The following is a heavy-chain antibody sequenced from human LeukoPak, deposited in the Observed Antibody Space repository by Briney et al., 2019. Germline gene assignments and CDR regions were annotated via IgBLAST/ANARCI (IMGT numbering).Heavy chain of an antibody. CDR2: ISYDGSNK. Sequence: GGSLRLSCAASGFTFSSYAMHWVRQAPGKGLEWVAVISYDGSNKYYADSVKGRFTISRDNSKNTLYLQMNSLRAEDTAVYYCARDLPPSGSYFYYYYGMDVWGQGTTVTVSS. J-gene: IGHJ6*02. V-gene: IGHV3-30-3*01. CDR3: ARDLPPSGSYFYYYYGMDV. D-gene: IGHD1-26*01. CDR1: GFTFSSYA.